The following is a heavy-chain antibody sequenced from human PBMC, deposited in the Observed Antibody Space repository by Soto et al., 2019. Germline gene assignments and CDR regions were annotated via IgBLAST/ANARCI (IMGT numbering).Heavy chain of an antibody. J-gene: IGHJ3*02. V-gene: IGHV1-69*06. CDR3: AIEGRTGHTSDFDI. Sequence: ASVKVSCKASGGTFSSYAISWVRQAPGQGLEWMGGIIPIFGTANYAQKFQGRVTITADKSTSTAYMELSSLRSEDTAVYYCAIEGRTGHTSDFDIWGQGTMVTVSS. CDR2: IIPIFGTA. CDR1: GGTFSSYA. D-gene: IGHD1-1*01.